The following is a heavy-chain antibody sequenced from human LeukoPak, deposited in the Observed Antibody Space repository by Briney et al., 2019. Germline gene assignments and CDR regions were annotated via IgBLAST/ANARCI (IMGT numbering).Heavy chain of an antibody. CDR2: MNPNSGNT. CDR3: ARALAMVRGVIIKGIDY. D-gene: IGHD3-10*01. CDR1: RYTFTSYD. V-gene: IGHV1-8*01. J-gene: IGHJ4*02. Sequence: ASVKVSCKASRYTFTSYDINWVRQAAGQGRDWMGWMNPNSGNTGYAQKFQGRVTMTRNTSISTAYMELSSLRSEDTAVYYCARALAMVRGVIIKGIDYWGQGTLVTVSS.